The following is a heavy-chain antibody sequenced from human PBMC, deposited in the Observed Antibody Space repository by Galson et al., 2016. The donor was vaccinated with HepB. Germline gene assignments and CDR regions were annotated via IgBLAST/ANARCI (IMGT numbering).Heavy chain of an antibody. CDR1: GGTFSTYA. CDR2: INPNFDAP. D-gene: IGHD3-3*01. J-gene: IGHJ6*02. V-gene: IGHV1-69*05. Sequence: SVKVSCKVSGGTFSTYALTWPRQAPGQGLEWMGAINPNFDAPNYAQKFQGRVTITTDESATTAYMELSNLSSEDTAIYYCAADYRFLEWLLTMDVWGQGTTVVVSS. CDR3: AADYRFLEWLLTMDV.